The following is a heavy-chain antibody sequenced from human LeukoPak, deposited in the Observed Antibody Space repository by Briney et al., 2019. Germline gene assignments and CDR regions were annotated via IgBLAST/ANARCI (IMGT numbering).Heavy chain of an antibody. J-gene: IGHJ3*02. D-gene: IGHD3-10*01. V-gene: IGHV3-23*01. CDR2: ISGSGGST. CDR3: AKDGGSGSYSAFDI. Sequence: RSGGSLRLSCAASGFTFSSYAMSWVRQAPGKGLEWVSAISGSGGSTYYADSVKGRFTISRDNSKNTLYLQMNSLGAEDTAVYYCAKDGGSGSYSAFDIWGRGTMVTVSS. CDR1: GFTFSSYA.